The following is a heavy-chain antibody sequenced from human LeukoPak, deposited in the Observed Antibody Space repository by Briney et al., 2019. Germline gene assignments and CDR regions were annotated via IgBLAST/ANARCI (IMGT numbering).Heavy chain of an antibody. CDR3: AHLWFGELLFWFDP. V-gene: IGHV4-39*01. CDR1: GGFISSSSYY. CDR2: IYYSGST. D-gene: IGHD3-10*01. Sequence: SETLSLTCTVSGGFISSSSYYWGWIRQPPGKRLEWIGSIYYSGSTYYNPSLKSRVTISVDTSKNQFSLKLSSVTAADTAVYYCAHLWFGELLFWFDPWGQGTLVTVSS. J-gene: IGHJ5*02.